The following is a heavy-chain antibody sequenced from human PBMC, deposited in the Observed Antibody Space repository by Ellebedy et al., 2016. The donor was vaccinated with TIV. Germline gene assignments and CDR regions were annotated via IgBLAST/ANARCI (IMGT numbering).Heavy chain of an antibody. J-gene: IGHJ2*01. Sequence: PGGSLRLSCATSGFAFSSYAMSWVRQAPGKGLEWVPAISDHGVITKYADSVTGRFTISRDNSKNTLYLQMNSLRAEDKAVYYCAKGGSKSGYSFDLWGRGTLVTVSS. CDR2: ISDHGVIT. D-gene: IGHD3-3*01. CDR3: AKGGSKSGYSFDL. V-gene: IGHV3-23*01. CDR1: GFAFSSYA.